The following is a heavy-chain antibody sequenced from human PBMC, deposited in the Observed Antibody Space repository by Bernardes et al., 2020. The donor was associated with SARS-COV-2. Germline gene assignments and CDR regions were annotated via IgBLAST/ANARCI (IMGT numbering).Heavy chain of an antibody. CDR3: ARGTWIELWLGGNWFDP. J-gene: IGHJ5*02. V-gene: IGHV4-31*03. CDR1: GASIRSGGDY. D-gene: IGHD5-18*01. Sequence: SETLSLTCTVSGASIRSGGDYWTWIRQRPGKGLEWIGYIYYSGNTHYNPSPKSRATISVDTSENQFSLKLNSVTAADTAVYYCARGTWIELWLGGNWFDPWGQGRLVTVSS. CDR2: IYYSGNT.